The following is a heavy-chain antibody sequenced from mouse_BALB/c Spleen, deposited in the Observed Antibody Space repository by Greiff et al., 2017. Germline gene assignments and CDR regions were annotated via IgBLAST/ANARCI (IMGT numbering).Heavy chain of an antibody. CDR1: GFTFSSYC. J-gene: IGHJ3*01. D-gene: IGHD3-2*02. CDR2: INSNGGST. V-gene: IGHV5-6-3*01. Sequence: EVKLVESGGGLVQPGGSLKLSCAASGFTFSSYCMSWVRQTPDKRLELVATINSNGGSTYYPDSVKGRFTISRDNAKNTLYLQMSSLKSEDTAMYYCARDQAWFAYGGQGTLVTVSA. CDR3: ARDQAWFAY.